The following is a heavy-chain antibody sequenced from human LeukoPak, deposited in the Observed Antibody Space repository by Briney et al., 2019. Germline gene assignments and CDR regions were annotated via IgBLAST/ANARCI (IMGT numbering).Heavy chain of an antibody. J-gene: IGHJ4*02. CDR1: GFTFSSYS. CDR2: ISSSSSYI. CDR3: AKEVRTMIAD. Sequence: GGSLRLSCAASGFTFSSYSMNWVRQAPGKGLEWVSFISSSSSYIYYADSVKGRFTISRDNAKNSLSLQMNSLRAEDTAVYYCAKEVRTMIADWGQGTLVTVSS. V-gene: IGHV3-21*01. D-gene: IGHD3-22*01.